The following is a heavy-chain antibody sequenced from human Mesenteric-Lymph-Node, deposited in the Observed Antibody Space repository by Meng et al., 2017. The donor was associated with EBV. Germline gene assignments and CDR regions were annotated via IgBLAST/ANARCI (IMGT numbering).Heavy chain of an antibody. CDR3: AREGTTVTRWFDP. J-gene: IGHJ5*02. Sequence: QVQRKGAGPGLVKPSETLSLTCNVSGDSVSSGNNYWSWIRQSPGRGLEWIGNIYFTGSTFYNPALKSRVTISGDTSKNQFSLKLTSVTAADTAVYYCAREGTTVTRWFDPWGPGTLVTVSS. CDR2: IYFTGST. CDR1: GDSVSSGNNY. D-gene: IGHD4-11*01. V-gene: IGHV4-61*01.